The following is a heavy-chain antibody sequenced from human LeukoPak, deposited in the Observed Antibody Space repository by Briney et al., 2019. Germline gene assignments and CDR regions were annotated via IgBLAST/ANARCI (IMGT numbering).Heavy chain of an antibody. CDR2: ISSSSSTI. CDR3: ARDKRYQLPEEFDY. CDR1: GFTFSSYS. V-gene: IGHV3-48*04. J-gene: IGHJ4*02. D-gene: IGHD2-2*01. Sequence: GGSLRLSCAASGFTFSSYSMNWVRQAPGKGLEWVSYISSSSSTIYYADSAKGRFTISRDNAKNSLYLQMNSLRAEDTAVYYCARDKRYQLPEEFDYWGQGTLVTVSS.